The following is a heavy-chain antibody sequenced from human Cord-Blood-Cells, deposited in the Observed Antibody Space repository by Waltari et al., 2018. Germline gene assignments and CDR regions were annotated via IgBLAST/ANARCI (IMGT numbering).Heavy chain of an antibody. D-gene: IGHD2-21*02. CDR2: MKRDGRGA. CDR1: GFTFSSYW. Sequence: EVQLVESGGGLVQPGGSLRLSCAASGFTFSSYWMHWVRQAPGKGLGTVSRMKRDGRGAIDAGCEKGRFTSSSDNAKNTLDLQMNRLRAEDTGEYYCATSIVVVTASEYWGQGTLVTVSS. CDR3: ATSIVVVTASEY. V-gene: IGHV3-74*01. J-gene: IGHJ4*02.